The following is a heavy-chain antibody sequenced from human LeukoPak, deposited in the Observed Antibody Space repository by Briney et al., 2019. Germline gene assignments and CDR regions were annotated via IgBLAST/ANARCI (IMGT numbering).Heavy chain of an antibody. D-gene: IGHD4-17*01. CDR1: GGTFSSYA. CDR3: ANGYGDYVNYYYYYMDV. Sequence: SVKVSCKASGGTFSSYAISWVRRAPGQGLEWMGGIIPIFGTANYAQKFQGRVTITADKSTSTAYMELSSLRSEDTAVYYCANGYGDYVNYYYYYMDVWGKGTTVTVSS. J-gene: IGHJ6*03. V-gene: IGHV1-69*06. CDR2: IIPIFGTA.